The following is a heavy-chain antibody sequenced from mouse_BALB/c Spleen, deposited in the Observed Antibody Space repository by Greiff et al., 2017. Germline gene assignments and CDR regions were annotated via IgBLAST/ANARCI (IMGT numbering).Heavy chain of an antibody. J-gene: IGHJ2*01. CDR2: INPSTGYT. V-gene: IGHV1-7*01. CDR3: ARYYYGSEDY. CDR1: GYTFTSYW. Sequence: QVQLQQSGAELAKPGASVKMSCKASGYTFTSYWMHWVKQRPGQGLEWIGYINPSTGYTEYNQKFKDKATLTADKSSSTAYMQLSSLTSEDSAVYYCARYYYGSEDYWGQGTTLTVSS. D-gene: IGHD1-1*01.